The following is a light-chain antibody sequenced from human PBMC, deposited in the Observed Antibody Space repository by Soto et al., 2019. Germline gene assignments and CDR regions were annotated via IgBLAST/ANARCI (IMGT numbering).Light chain of an antibody. Sequence: QSALTQPASVSGSPGQSITISCTGTSSDVGGYNYVSWYQQHPGKAPKLMIYEVSNRPSGVSNRFSGSKSGNTASLTISGLQDEDEADYYCSSYTSSSTRVFGGGTTPTVL. CDR1: SSDVGGYNY. CDR2: EVS. CDR3: SSYTSSSTRV. V-gene: IGLV2-14*01. J-gene: IGLJ3*02.